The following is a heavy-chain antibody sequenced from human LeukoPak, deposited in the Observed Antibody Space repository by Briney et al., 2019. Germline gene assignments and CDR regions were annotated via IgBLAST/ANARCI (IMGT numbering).Heavy chain of an antibody. J-gene: IGHJ4*02. Sequence: SETLSLTCTVSGGSIYSGSYYWSWIRLPAGKGLEWIGRIYTSGSTNYNPSLKSRVTISVDTSKNQLSMKLSSVTAADTAVYYCARDRRDGYNLYYFDLWGQGTLVTVSS. V-gene: IGHV4-61*02. CDR1: GGSIYSGSYY. D-gene: IGHD5-24*01. CDR3: ARDRRDGYNLYYFDL. CDR2: IYTSGST.